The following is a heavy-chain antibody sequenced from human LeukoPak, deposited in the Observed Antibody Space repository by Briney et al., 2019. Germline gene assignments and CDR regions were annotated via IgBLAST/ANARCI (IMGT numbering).Heavy chain of an antibody. CDR3: AKGYSSSWYPYYFDY. Sequence: GGSLRLSCAASGFTFDDYAMHWVRQAPGKGLEWVSGISWNSGSIGYADSVKGRFTISRDNAKNSLYLQMNSLRAEDMAVYYCAKGYSSSWYPYYFDYWGQGTLVTVSS. J-gene: IGHJ4*02. V-gene: IGHV3-9*03. CDR1: GFTFDDYA. D-gene: IGHD6-13*01. CDR2: ISWNSGSI.